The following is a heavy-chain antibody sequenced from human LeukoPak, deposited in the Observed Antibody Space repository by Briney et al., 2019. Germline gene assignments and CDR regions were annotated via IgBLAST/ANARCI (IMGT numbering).Heavy chain of an antibody. Sequence: GGSLRLSCAASGFTFDDYAMHWVRQAPGKGLEWVSGISWNSGSIGYADSVKGRFTISRDNAKNSLYLQTNSLKAEDTALYYCAKDISFRGAWLPSFDYWGQGTLVTVCS. D-gene: IGHD4/OR15-4a*01. V-gene: IGHV3-9*01. CDR2: ISWNSGSI. CDR3: AKDISFRGAWLPSFDY. J-gene: IGHJ4*02. CDR1: GFTFDDYA.